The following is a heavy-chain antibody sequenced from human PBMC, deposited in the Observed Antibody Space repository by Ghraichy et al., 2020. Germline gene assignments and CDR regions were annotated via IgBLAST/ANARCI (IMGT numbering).Heavy chain of an antibody. CDR2: ISYDGSNK. V-gene: IGHV3-30-3*01. J-gene: IGHJ6*02. D-gene: IGHD4-11*01. Sequence: GESLRLSCAASGFTFSSYAMHWVRQAPGKGLEWVAVISYDGSNKYYADSVKGRFTISRDNSKNTLYLQMNSLRAEDTAVYYCARDYRSDYYYYGMDVWGQGTTVTVSS. CDR3: ARDYRSDYYYYGMDV. CDR1: GFTFSSYA.